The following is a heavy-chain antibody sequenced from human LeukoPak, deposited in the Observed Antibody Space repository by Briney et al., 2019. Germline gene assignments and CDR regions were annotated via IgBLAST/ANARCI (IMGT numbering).Heavy chain of an antibody. J-gene: IGHJ4*02. CDR1: GFTFSSYW. D-gene: IGHD3-22*01. V-gene: IGHV3-74*01. CDR2: INSDGSST. Sequence: GGSLRLSCAASGFTFSSYWMHWVRQAPGQGLVWVSRINSDGSSTYYADSVKGRFTISRDNAKNTLYLQMNSLRAEDTAVCYCARMYYHDSSGYYWAPDYWGQGTLVTVSS. CDR3: ARMYYHDSSGYYWAPDY.